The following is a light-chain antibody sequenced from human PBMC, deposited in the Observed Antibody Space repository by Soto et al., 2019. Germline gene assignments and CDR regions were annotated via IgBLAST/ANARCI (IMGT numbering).Light chain of an antibody. V-gene: IGKV3-20*01. CDR3: QQYVSSPWT. CDR1: QSLSSSY. J-gene: IGKJ1*01. CDR2: GAS. Sequence: EIVLTQSPGTLSLSPGERATLSCRASQSLSSSYLAWYQQKPGQAPGLLIYGASTRAIGIPDRFGGSGSGTDFTLTISRLEPEDFAVYYCQQYVSSPWTFGQGTKVETK.